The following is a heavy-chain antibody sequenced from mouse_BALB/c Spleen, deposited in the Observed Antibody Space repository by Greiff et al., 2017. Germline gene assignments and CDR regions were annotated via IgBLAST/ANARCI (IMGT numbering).Heavy chain of an antibody. CDR2: ISDGGTYT. CDR1: GFTFSDYY. V-gene: IGHV5-4*02. CDR3: SRERDDYAWFPY. J-gene: IGHJ3*01. D-gene: IGHD2-4*01. Sequence: EVKLVESGGGLVKPGGSLKLSCAASGFTFSDYYMYWVRQTPEKRLEWVATISDGGTYTYYPDSVKGRFTISRDNAKNNLYLQMSSLKSEDTAMYYCSRERDDYAWFPYWGQGTLVTVSA.